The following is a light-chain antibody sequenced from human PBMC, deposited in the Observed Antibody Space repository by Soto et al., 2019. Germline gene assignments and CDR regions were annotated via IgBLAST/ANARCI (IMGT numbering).Light chain of an antibody. V-gene: IGLV2-14*01. CDR3: SSYTSSSTPVV. CDR2: EVT. J-gene: IGLJ2*01. CDR1: SSDVGGYNY. Sequence: QSALTQPASVSGSPGQSITISCTGSSSDVGGYNYVSWYQQHPGKAPKLMIYEVTNRPSGVSNRFSASKSGNTASLTISGLQAEDEADYYCSSYTSSSTPVVFGGGTKLTVL.